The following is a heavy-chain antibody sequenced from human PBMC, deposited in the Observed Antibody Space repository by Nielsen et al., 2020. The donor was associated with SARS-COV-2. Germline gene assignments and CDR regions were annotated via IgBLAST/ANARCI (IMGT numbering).Heavy chain of an antibody. Sequence: ASVKVSCKASGYTFTSYAMHWVRQAPGQRLEWMGWINAGNGNTKYSQKFQGRVTITRDTSASTAYMELSSLRSEDTAVYYCARSTSSSSWYFGYYGMDAWGQGTTVTVSS. CDR1: GYTFTSYA. CDR3: ARSTSSSSWYFGYYGMDA. D-gene: IGHD6-13*01. V-gene: IGHV1-3*01. CDR2: INAGNGNT. J-gene: IGHJ6*02.